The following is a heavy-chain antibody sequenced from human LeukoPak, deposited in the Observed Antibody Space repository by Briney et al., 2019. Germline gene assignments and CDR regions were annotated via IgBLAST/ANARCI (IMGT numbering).Heavy chain of an antibody. Sequence: SETLSLTCTVSGGSISSSSYYWGWIRPPPGKGLEWIGSIYYSGSTNYNPSLKSRVTISLDPSKTQFSLKLGSVTAADTAVYFCARAEMATIFLWGQGTLVTVSS. J-gene: IGHJ4*02. CDR1: GGSISSSSYY. D-gene: IGHD5-24*01. CDR2: IYYSGST. CDR3: ARAEMATIFL. V-gene: IGHV4-39*07.